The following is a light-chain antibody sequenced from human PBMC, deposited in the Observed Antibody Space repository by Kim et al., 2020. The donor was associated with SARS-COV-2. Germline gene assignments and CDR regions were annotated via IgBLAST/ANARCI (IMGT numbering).Light chain of an antibody. CDR2: NTG. CDR3: LLYYDGSHLGV. J-gene: IGLJ3*02. Sequence: GPVTLTCASSSEAVTSGFYANWFQKKPGQAPRSLIYNTGDRHSWTPARFSGSLLGDKAALTLSGVQPEDEADYYCLLYYDGSHLGVFGGGTQLTVL. CDR1: SEAVTSGFY. V-gene: IGLV7-43*01.